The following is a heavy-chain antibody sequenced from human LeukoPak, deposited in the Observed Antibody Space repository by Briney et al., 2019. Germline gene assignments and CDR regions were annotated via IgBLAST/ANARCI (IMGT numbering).Heavy chain of an antibody. D-gene: IGHD4-17*01. CDR2: IYPGDSDT. V-gene: IGHV5-51*01. CDR1: GYSFTSYW. CDR3: ARQEYYGDYGFDP. J-gene: IGHJ5*02. Sequence: GESLKISCKGSGYSFTSYWIGWVRQMPGKGLEGMGSIYPGDSDTRYSPSFQGQVTISADKSISTAYLQWSSLKASDTAMYYCARQEYYGDYGFDPWGQGTLVTVSS.